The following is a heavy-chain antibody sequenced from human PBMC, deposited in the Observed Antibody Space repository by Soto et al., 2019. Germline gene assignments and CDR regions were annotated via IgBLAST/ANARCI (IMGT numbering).Heavy chain of an antibody. CDR3: ARKGTGWLPFYGMDV. Sequence: LRLSCAASGFTVSSNYMSWVRQAPGKGLEWVSVIYSGGSTYYADSVKGRFTISRDNSKNTLYLQMNSLRAEDTAVYYCARKGTGWLPFYGMDVWGQGTTVTVSS. V-gene: IGHV3-66*01. D-gene: IGHD5-12*01. J-gene: IGHJ6*02. CDR2: IYSGGST. CDR1: GFTVSSNY.